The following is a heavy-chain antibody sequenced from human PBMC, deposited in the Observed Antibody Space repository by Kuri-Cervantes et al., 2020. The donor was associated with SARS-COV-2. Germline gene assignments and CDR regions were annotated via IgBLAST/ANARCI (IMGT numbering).Heavy chain of an antibody. V-gene: IGHV3-23*03. CDR2: IYSGGST. D-gene: IGHD6-13*01. CDR1: GFTFSSYA. J-gene: IGHJ4*02. Sequence: GESLKISCAASGFTFSSYAMHWVRQAPGKGLEWVSVIYSGGSTYYADSVKGRFTISRDNSKNTLYLQMNSLRAEDTAVYYCAKLIIAAAGTEGPGYWGQGTLVTVSS. CDR3: AKLIIAAAGTEGPGY.